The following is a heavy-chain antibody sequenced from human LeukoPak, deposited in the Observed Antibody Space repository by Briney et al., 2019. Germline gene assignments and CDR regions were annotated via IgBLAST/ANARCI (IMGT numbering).Heavy chain of an antibody. D-gene: IGHD2-2*01. CDR3: ARDCSSTSCYPE. CDR1: GGSISSYY. CDR2: IYYSGST. Sequence: SETLSLTCTVPGGSISSYYWSWIRQPPGKGLEWIGYIYYSGSTNYNPSLKSRVTISVDTSKNQFSLKLSSVTAADTAVYYCARDCSSTSCYPEWGQGTLVTVSS. V-gene: IGHV4-59*01. J-gene: IGHJ4*02.